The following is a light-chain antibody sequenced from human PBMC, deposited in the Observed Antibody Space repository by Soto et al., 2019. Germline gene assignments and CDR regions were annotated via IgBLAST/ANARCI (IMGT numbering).Light chain of an antibody. CDR1: SSDVGGYNY. J-gene: IGLJ1*01. V-gene: IGLV2-14*03. CDR3: SSYRSSSTTNYV. CDR2: DVS. Sequence: QPASLSGSPGQSITISCTGTSSDVGGYNYVSLYQQHPGKAPKLMIYDVSNRPSGVSNRFSGSKSGNTASLTISGLQAEDEAAYYCSSYRSSSTTNYVFVTGTKLTVL.